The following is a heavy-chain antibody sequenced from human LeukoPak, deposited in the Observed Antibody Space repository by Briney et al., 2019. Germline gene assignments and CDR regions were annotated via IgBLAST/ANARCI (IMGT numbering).Heavy chain of an antibody. D-gene: IGHD5-18*01. V-gene: IGHV4-30-4*01. CDR2: IYYSGST. CDR1: GGSISSGDYY. CDR3: ARTASGYSCGGLWNDY. Sequence: SQTLSLTCTVSGGSISSGDYYWSWIRQPPGKGLEWIGYIYYSGSTYYNPSLKSRVTISVDTSKNQFSLKLSSVTAADTAVYYCARTASGYSCGGLWNDYWGQGTLVTVSS. J-gene: IGHJ4*02.